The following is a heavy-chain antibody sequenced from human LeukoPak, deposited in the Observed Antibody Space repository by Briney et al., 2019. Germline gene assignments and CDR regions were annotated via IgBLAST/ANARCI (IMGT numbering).Heavy chain of an antibody. J-gene: IGHJ4*02. CDR3: ARGHTYYYDSSGYYRGYYFDY. Sequence: SETLSLTCTVSGGSISSSSYYWGWIRQPPGKGLEWIGSIYYSGSTYYNPSLKSRVTISVDTSKNQFSLKLSSVTAADTAVYYCARGHTYYYDSSGYYRGYYFDYWGQGTLVTVSS. V-gene: IGHV4-39*01. CDR1: GGSISSSSYY. D-gene: IGHD3-22*01. CDR2: IYYSGST.